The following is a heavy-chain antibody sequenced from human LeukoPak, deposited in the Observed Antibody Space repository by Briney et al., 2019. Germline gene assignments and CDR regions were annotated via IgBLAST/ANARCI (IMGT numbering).Heavy chain of an antibody. D-gene: IGHD3-10*01. V-gene: IGHV4-38-2*02. Sequence: WIRSIYHSGSTYYTPSLKSRVTISVDTSKNQFSLKLSSVTAADTAVYYCARAPNMVRVDYWGQGTLVTVSS. CDR2: IYHSGST. CDR3: ARAPNMVRVDY. J-gene: IGHJ4*02.